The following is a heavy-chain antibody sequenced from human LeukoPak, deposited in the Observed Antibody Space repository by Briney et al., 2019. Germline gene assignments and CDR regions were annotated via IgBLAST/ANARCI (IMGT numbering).Heavy chain of an antibody. Sequence: GGSLRLSCAASGFTFSSYWMSWVRQAPGKGLEWVANIKQDGSEKYYVGSVKGRFTISRDNAKNSLYLQMNSLRAEDTAVYYCARESWGGWYERDAFDIWGQGTMVTVSS. J-gene: IGHJ3*02. CDR1: GFTFSSYW. V-gene: IGHV3-7*01. CDR2: IKQDGSEK. D-gene: IGHD6-19*01. CDR3: ARESWGGWYERDAFDI.